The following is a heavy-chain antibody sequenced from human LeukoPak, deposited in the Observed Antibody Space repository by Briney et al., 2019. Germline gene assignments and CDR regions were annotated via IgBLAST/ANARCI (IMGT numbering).Heavy chain of an antibody. D-gene: IGHD3/OR15-3a*01. Sequence: SETLSLTCTVSGGSIGSDYWSWIRQPPGKGLEWIGYIYYTGSTRYNPSFKSRVTISVDTSKNQFSLNLISVTAADTAVYYCARHDFWTGYYAYWGQGTLVTVSS. J-gene: IGHJ4*02. CDR3: ARHDFWTGYYAY. CDR2: IYYTGST. V-gene: IGHV4-59*01. CDR1: GGSIGSDY.